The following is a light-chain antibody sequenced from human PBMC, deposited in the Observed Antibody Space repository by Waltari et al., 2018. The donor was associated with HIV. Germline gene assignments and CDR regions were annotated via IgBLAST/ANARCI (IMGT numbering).Light chain of an antibody. J-gene: IGKJ2*01. V-gene: IGKV1-39*01. CDR1: QSIYND. CDR2: AAS. Sequence: DIKMSQTPYSQSASVGDRVTITCRARQSIYNDLNWYQQKPGKAPKILIYAASSLQSWVPSSISRGRSATKYTLTISSLQPEEFAAYFCQQSYTTLMYTFGQGTKLEI. CDR3: QQSYTTLMYT.